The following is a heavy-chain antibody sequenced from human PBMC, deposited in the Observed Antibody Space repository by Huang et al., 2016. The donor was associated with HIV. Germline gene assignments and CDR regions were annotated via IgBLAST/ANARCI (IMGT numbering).Heavy chain of an antibody. J-gene: IGHJ4*02. Sequence: QVQLVQSGPEVKKPGASVKVSYQTSGYIFSNYDINWVRQAPGQGLQWMGWLNPNSCKTAYGQNFQGRVTLTRSTSTGAAYMVLNSLTSQDTAVYYCARLTSGWYQDYWGQGTLVTVSS. D-gene: IGHD6-19*01. CDR1: GYIFSNYD. V-gene: IGHV1-8*01. CDR3: ARLTSGWYQDY. CDR2: LNPNSCKT.